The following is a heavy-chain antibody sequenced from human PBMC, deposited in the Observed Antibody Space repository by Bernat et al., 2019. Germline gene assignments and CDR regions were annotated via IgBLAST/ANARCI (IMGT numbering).Heavy chain of an antibody. J-gene: IGHJ2*01. CDR3: ARDKQLPGYCSGGSCYSNWYFDL. CDR2: IIPIFGTA. CDR1: GGTFSSYA. D-gene: IGHD2-15*01. V-gene: IGHV1-69*01. Sequence: QVQLVQSGAEVKKPGSSVKVSCKASGGTFSSYAISWVRQAPGQGLEWMGGIIPIFGTANYAQKFQGRVTITADESTSTAYMELSSLRSEDTAVYYCARDKQLPGYCSGGSCYSNWYFDLWGRGTLVTVSS.